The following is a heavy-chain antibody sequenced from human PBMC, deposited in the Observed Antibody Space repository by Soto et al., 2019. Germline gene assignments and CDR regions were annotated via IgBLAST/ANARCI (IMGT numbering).Heavy chain of an antibody. CDR3: ENGGGSAREFDY. J-gene: IGHJ4*02. CDR2: TSYDGNNK. Sequence: GGSLRLSCTGSGFTFGNYGMHWVRQAPGKGLEWVASTSYDGNNKYYADSLKGRFTISRDNSKKMVYLQMTSLGPEDTAVYYCENGGGSAREFDYWGQGALVTVSS. D-gene: IGHD1-26*01. CDR1: GFTFGNYG. V-gene: IGHV3-30*18.